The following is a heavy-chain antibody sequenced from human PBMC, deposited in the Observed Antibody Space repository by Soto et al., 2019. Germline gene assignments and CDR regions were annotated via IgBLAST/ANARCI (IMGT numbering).Heavy chain of an antibody. J-gene: IGHJ4*02. CDR2: INHSGST. CDR1: GGSFSGYY. V-gene: IGHV4-34*01. Sequence: QVQLQQWGAGLVKPSETLSLTCAVYGGSFSGYYWSWIRQPPGKGLEWIVEINHSGSTNDNPSPRSRVTISGDTLKNQFALKLSSGTAADTAVYYFARDTATVFWSGNSDYWGQGTLVTVSS. CDR3: ARDTATVFWSGNSDY. D-gene: IGHD3-3*01.